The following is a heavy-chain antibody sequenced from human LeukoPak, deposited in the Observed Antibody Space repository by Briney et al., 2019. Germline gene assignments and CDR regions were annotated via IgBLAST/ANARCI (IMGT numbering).Heavy chain of an antibody. CDR3: ARDRSDGYNKNDF. CDR2: IRYHGSDK. Sequence: GGSLRLSCAASGFTFSGSGMHWVRQAPGKGLEWVAFIRYHGSDKYYADSVKGRFTISRDNGKNSLYLQMNSLRAEDTAVYFCARDRSDGYNKNDFWGQGTLVTVSS. J-gene: IGHJ4*02. D-gene: IGHD5-24*01. CDR1: GFTFSGSG. V-gene: IGHV3-30*02.